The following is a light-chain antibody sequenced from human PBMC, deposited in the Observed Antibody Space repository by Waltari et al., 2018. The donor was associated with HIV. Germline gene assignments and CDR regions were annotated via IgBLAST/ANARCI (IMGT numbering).Light chain of an antibody. CDR1: QGIGTS. Sequence: DIQMTQSPPSVSASVGDRVSITCRTSQGIGTSLAWYQRSPGKVPNLLIYEASRMEVGVPSRFSGSGSGTVFFLNISDLQPEDFATYYCQQAKTFPHTFGGGTRV. CDR3: QQAKTFPHT. J-gene: IGKJ4*01. CDR2: EAS. V-gene: IGKV1-12*01.